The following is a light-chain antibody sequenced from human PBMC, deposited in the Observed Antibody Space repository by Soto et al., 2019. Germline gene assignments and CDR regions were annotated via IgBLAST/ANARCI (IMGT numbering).Light chain of an antibody. J-gene: IGKJ4*01. Sequence: EIVLTQSPATLSLSPGERATLSCRASQSVGSFLAWYQQKPGQAPRLLIYDASNRATGIPARFSGSGSGTDFTLTISSLEPEDSAVYYCQHRANWPLTFGGGTKVEI. CDR2: DAS. CDR3: QHRANWPLT. V-gene: IGKV3-11*01. CDR1: QSVGSF.